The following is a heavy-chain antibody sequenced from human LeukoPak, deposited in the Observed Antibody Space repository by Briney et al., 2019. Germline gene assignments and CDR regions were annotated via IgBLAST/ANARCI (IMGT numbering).Heavy chain of an antibody. J-gene: IGHJ5*02. D-gene: IGHD6-13*01. V-gene: IGHV4-34*01. CDR1: GGSFSGYY. CDR3: ARAVLSIAAAGGWFDP. Sequence: SETLSLTCAVYGGSFSGYYWSWIRQPPGKGLEWIGEINHSGSTNYNPSLKSRVTISVDTSKNQFSLKLSSVTAADTAVYYCARAVLSIAAAGGWFDPWGQGTLVTVSS. CDR2: INHSGST.